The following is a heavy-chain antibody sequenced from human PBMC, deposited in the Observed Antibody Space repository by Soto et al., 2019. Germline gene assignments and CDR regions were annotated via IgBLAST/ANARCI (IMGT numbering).Heavy chain of an antibody. CDR3: ARRGYSYGWENYYYGMDV. V-gene: IGHV1-18*04. D-gene: IGHD5-18*01. J-gene: IGHJ6*02. Sequence: ASVKVSCKASGYTFTSYGISWVRQAPGQGLEWMGWISAYNGNTNYAQKLQGRVTMTTDTSTSTAYMELRSLRSDDTAVYYCARRGYSYGWENYYYGMDVWGQGTTVTVSS. CDR1: GYTFTSYG. CDR2: ISAYNGNT.